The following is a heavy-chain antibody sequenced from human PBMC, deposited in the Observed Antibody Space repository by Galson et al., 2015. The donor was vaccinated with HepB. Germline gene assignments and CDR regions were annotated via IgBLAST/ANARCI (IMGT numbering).Heavy chain of an antibody. CDR2: IYPGDSDT. D-gene: IGHD2-2*01. V-gene: IGHV5-51*01. CDR3: ARAYCSSTSCYYSFDY. CDR1: GYSFTSYW. Sequence: QSGAEVKKPGESLKISCKGSGYSFTSYWIGWVRQMPGKGLEWMGIIYPGDSDTRYSPSFQGQVTISADKSISTAYLQWSSLKASDTAMYYCARAYCSSTSCYYSFDYWGQGTLVTVSS. J-gene: IGHJ4*02.